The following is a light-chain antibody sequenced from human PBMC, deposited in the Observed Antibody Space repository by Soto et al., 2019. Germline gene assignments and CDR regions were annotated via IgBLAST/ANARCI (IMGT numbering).Light chain of an antibody. CDR2: GNN. CDR3: QSFDSRLSGWV. CDR1: SSNIGAGYD. J-gene: IGLJ2*01. Sequence: QSVLTQPPSVSGAPGQRVTISCTGSSSNIGAGYDVHWYQHLPGTAPKLLVHGNNDRPSGVPDRFSASKSDTSASLAITGLQVEDEADSYCQSFDSRLSGWVFGGGTKLTVL. V-gene: IGLV1-40*01.